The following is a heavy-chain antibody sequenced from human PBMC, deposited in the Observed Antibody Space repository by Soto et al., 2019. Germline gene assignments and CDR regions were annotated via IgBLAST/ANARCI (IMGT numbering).Heavy chain of an antibody. CDR1: GGTFSSYA. D-gene: IGHD6-6*01. CDR3: ARDPYSSSSAFDI. CDR2: IIPIFGTA. V-gene: IGHV1-69*13. J-gene: IGHJ3*02. Sequence: ASVKVSCKASGGTFSSYAISWVRQAPGQGLEWMGGIIPIFGTANYAQKFQGRVTITADESTSTAYMELSSLRSEDTAVYYCARDPYSSSSAFDICGQGTMVTVSS.